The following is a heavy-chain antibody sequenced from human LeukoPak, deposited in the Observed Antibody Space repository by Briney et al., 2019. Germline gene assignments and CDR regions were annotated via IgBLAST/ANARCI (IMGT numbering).Heavy chain of an antibody. D-gene: IGHD6-19*01. J-gene: IGHJ4*02. V-gene: IGHV3-30*18. CDR3: AKDDASSGLFDY. Sequence: GRSLRLSCAASGFTFSSYGMHRVRQAPGKGLEWVAVISYDGSNKYYADSVKGRFTISRDNSKNTLYLQMNSLRAEDTAVYYCAKDDASSGLFDYWGQGTLVTVSS. CDR1: GFTFSSYG. CDR2: ISYDGSNK.